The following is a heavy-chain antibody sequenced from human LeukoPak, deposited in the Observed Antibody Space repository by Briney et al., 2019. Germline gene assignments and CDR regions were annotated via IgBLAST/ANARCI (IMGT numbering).Heavy chain of an antibody. CDR1: GDSVSSNSAA. D-gene: IGHD3-10*01. J-gene: IGHJ5*02. CDR3: AREQTFGEYWFDP. Sequence: SQTLSLTCAISGDSVSSNSAAWTWIRQSPSRGLEWLGRTYYRSKWYNDYAVSVKSRITINPDTSKNQFSLQLNSVTPEDTAVYYCAREQTFGEYWFDPWGQGTLVTVSS. V-gene: IGHV6-1*01. CDR2: TYYRSKWYN.